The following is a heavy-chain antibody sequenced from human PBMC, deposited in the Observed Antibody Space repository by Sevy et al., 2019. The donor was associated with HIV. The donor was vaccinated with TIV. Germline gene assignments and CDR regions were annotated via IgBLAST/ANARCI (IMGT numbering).Heavy chain of an antibody. D-gene: IGHD4-4*01. CDR2: INQDGSEI. V-gene: IGHV3-7*01. CDR1: GFTFSSFW. J-gene: IGHJ4*02. Sequence: GGSLRLSCAASGFTFSSFWMTWARQAPGKGLEWVANINQDGSEIHYVDSVKGRFSISRDNAKNSLNLQMNSLRAEDTAVYYCARALYAYSSYWGQRTLVTVSS. CDR3: ARALYAYSSY.